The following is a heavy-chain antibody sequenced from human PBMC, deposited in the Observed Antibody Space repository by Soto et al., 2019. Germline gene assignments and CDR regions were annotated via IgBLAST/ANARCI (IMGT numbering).Heavy chain of an antibody. V-gene: IGHV1-69*13. CDR1: GGTFSSYA. D-gene: IGHD2-15*01. J-gene: IGHJ6*02. CDR2: IIPIFGTA. Sequence: ASVKVSCKASGGTFSSYAISWVRQAPGQGLEWMGGIIPIFGTANYAQKFQGRVTITADESTSTAYMELSSLRSEDTAVYYCACTAGVAVVVAATGVYGMDVWGQGTTVTVSS. CDR3: ACTAGVAVVVAATGVYGMDV.